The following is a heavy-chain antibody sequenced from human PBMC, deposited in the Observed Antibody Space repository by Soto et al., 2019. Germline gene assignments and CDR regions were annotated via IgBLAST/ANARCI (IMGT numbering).Heavy chain of an antibody. Sequence: QITLKESGPTLVKPTQTLTLTCTFSGFSLSTSGVGVGWIRQPPGKALEWLALIYWDDDKRYSPSLRSRLTINKDTPKNQVVLTMTTMDPVDTATYYCIQSRCGGDCLQSYASHYYYGMDVWGQGTTVTVSS. CDR2: IYWDDDK. J-gene: IGHJ6*02. D-gene: IGHD2-21*02. V-gene: IGHV2-5*02. CDR1: GFSLSTSGVG. CDR3: IQSRCGGDCLQSYASHYYYGMDV.